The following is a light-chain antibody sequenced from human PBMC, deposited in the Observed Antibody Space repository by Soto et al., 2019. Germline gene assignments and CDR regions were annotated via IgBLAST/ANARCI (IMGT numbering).Light chain of an antibody. CDR3: QQFGTSRT. Sequence: EIVLTQSPGTLSSSPGERATLSCRASQRVSSSHLAWYQQKPGQAPRLLIYGASSRPTGIPDRFSGSGSGTDFTLTSSRLEPEDFAVYYCQQFGTSRTVGQGTKVEIK. J-gene: IGKJ1*01. CDR2: GAS. CDR1: QRVSSSH. V-gene: IGKV3-20*01.